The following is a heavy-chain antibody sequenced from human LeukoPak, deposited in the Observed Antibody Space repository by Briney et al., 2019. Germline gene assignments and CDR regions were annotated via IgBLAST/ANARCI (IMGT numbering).Heavy chain of an antibody. CDR2: ISSSSSYI. CDR1: GFTFSSYS. J-gene: IGHJ4*02. V-gene: IGHV3-21*01. CDR3: ARLGTGDDY. D-gene: IGHD7-27*01. Sequence: GGSLRLSCAASGFTFSSYSMNWVRQAPGKGLEWVSSISSSSSYIHYADSVKGRFTISRDNAKNSLYLQMNSLRVEDTAVYYCARLGTGDDYWGQGTLVTVSS.